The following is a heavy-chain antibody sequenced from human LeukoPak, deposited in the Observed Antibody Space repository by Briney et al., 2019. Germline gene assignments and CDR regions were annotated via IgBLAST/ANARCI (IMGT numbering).Heavy chain of an antibody. CDR2: INPNNGGT. J-gene: IGHJ5*02. V-gene: IGHV1-2*02. Sequence: GAAVKVSCKSSGYTFNGYYMHWVRQAPGQGLEWMGWINPNNGGTKYAQKFQGRVTMTRDTSISTAYMELSRLRSDDTAVYYCARADTIFGVVITWDSWFDPWGQGTLVTVSS. CDR3: ARADTIFGVVITWDSWFDP. CDR1: GYTFNGYY. D-gene: IGHD3-3*01.